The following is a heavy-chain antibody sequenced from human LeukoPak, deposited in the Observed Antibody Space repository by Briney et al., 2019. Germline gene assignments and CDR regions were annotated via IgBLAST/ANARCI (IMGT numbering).Heavy chain of an antibody. CDR1: GYTFTSYD. D-gene: IGHD3-22*01. CDR2: MNPTSGNT. V-gene: IGHV1-8*03. CDR3: ARGRTGIYYDSSGYYY. J-gene: IGHJ4*02. Sequence: ASVRVSCKASGYTFTSYDINWVRQAAGKGIEWMGWMNPTSGNTGYAQKFQGRVTITRNTSISTAYMELSSLRSEDTAVYYCARGRTGIYYDSSGYYYWGQGTLVTVSS.